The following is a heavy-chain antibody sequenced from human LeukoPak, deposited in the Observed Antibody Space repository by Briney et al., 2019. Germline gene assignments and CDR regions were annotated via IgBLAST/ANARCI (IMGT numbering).Heavy chain of an antibody. D-gene: IGHD3-9*01. CDR2: IYYSGST. Sequence: SETLSLTCTVSGGSISSYCWSWIRQPPGNGLEWIGYIYYSGSTNYNPSLKSRVTISVGTSKKQFSLKLSSVTAADTAVYYCARVGSSILTGPSYYYGMDVWGQGTTVTVSS. CDR3: ARVGSSILTGPSYYYGMDV. CDR1: GGSISSYC. J-gene: IGHJ6*02. V-gene: IGHV4-59*01.